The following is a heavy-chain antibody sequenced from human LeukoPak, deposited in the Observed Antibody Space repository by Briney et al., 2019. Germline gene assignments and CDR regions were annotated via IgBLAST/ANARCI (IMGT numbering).Heavy chain of an antibody. V-gene: IGHV3-23*01. CDR3: AKDGNWARFEN. J-gene: IGHJ4*02. Sequence: QPGGTLRLSCAASGFAFSNYGVNWVRQAPGKGLEWVSGITGSGGTTYYADSVKGRFTISRDNSKNTLYLQMNSPRAEDTAAYYCAKDGNWARFENWGQGTLVTVAS. CDR2: ITGSGGTT. CDR1: GFAFSNYG. D-gene: IGHD7-27*01.